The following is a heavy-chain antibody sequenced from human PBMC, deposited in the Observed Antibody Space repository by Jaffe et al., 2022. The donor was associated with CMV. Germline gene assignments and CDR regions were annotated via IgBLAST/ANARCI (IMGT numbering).Heavy chain of an antibody. CDR1: GGSFSGYY. D-gene: IGHD6-13*01. Sequence: QVQLQQWGAGLLKPSETLSLTCAVYGGSFSGYYWSWIRQPPGKGLEWIGEINHSGSTNYNPSLKSRVTISVDTSKNQFSLKLSSVTAADTAVYYCARARIAAAGRKFDYWGQGTLVTVSS. J-gene: IGHJ4*02. CDR3: ARARIAAAGRKFDY. V-gene: IGHV4-34*01. CDR2: INHSGST.